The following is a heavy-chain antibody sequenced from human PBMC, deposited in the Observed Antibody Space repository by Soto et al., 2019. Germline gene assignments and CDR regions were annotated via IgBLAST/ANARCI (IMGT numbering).Heavy chain of an antibody. CDR1: GYIIKNYW. Sequence: PGESLKISCKASGYIIKNYWISWVRQMPGQGLEWMGIIFPDDSDIRYSPSFQGHVTISVDKSISTAYVQWSSLKASDSAIYYCFRGGVTSRTFDYWGQGTLVTVSS. CDR3: FRGGVTSRTFDY. J-gene: IGHJ4*02. CDR2: IFPDDSDI. V-gene: IGHV5-51*01. D-gene: IGHD3-16*01.